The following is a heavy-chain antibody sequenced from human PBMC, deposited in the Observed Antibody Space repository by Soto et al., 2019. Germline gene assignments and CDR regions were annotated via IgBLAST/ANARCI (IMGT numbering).Heavy chain of an antibody. J-gene: IGHJ6*02. CDR2: VHHDGRT. CDR3: ARGGRATVVTPGYYYGMDV. V-gene: IGHV4-4*02. D-gene: IGHD4-17*01. Sequence: SETLSLTCAVSGDSISSTNWWNWVRQSPGAGLEWIGEVHHDGRTNYNPSLKSRVAISVDTSKNQFSLKLSSVTAADTAVYYCARGGRATVVTPGYYYGMDVWGQGTTVTVSS. CDR1: GDSISSTNW.